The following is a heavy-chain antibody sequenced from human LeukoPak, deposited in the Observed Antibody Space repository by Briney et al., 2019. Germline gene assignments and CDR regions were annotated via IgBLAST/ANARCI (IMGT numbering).Heavy chain of an antibody. Sequence: QAGGSLRLSCAASGFTVSNNYMSWVRQTPGKGLEWVSVIYVGGSAYYADSVKGRFTISGDSSKNTLYLQMNSLRAEDTAVYYCARGGHGDYFDYWGQGTLVTVSS. V-gene: IGHV3-53*01. CDR2: IYVGGSA. CDR1: GFTVSNNY. J-gene: IGHJ4*02. D-gene: IGHD4-17*01. CDR3: ARGGHGDYFDY.